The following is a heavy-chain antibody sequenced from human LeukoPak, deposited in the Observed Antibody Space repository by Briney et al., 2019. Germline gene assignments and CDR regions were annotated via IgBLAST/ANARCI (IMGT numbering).Heavy chain of an antibody. CDR2: ISYDGSNK. CDR1: GFTFSSYG. J-gene: IGHJ4*02. Sequence: GRSLRLSCAAYGFTFSSYGMHWVRQAPGKGLEWVAVISYDGSNKYYADSVKGRFTISRDNSKNTLYLQMNSLRAEDTAVYYCAKDFSSSWSSDYWGQGTLVTVSS. D-gene: IGHD6-13*01. V-gene: IGHV3-30*18. CDR3: AKDFSSSWSSDY.